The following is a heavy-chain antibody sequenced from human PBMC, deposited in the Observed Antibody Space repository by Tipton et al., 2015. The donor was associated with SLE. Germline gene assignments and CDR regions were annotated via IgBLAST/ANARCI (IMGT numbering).Heavy chain of an antibody. V-gene: IGHV3-21*01. CDR3: AKDPPRFTSRGGDI. D-gene: IGHD2-2*01. CDR1: GFTFSSYA. CDR2: ISGSSSYM. Sequence: SLRLSCTASGFTFSSYAMNWVRQSPGKGLEWVSSISGSSSYMYYADSVKGRFTISRDNAKNSLYLQMNSLRPEDTAVYYCAKDPPRFTSRGGDIWGQGTMVTVSS. J-gene: IGHJ3*02.